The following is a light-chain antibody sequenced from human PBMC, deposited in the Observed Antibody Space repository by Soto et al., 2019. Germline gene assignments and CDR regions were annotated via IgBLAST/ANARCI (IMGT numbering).Light chain of an antibody. CDR3: DTGDSNPRV. CDR2: LEGSGSY. V-gene: IGLV4-60*02. CDR1: SGHSSYI. Sequence: QSVLTQSSSASASLGSSVKLTCTLSSGHSSYIIAWHQQQPGKAPRYLMKLEGSGSYNKGSGVPDRFSGSSSGADRYLTISNLQFEDEADYYCDTGDSNPRVCGGGTKLTVL. J-gene: IGLJ3*02.